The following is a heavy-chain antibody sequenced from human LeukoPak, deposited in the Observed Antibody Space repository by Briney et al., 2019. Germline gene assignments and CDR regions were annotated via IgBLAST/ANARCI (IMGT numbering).Heavy chain of an antibody. Sequence: SETLSLTCAVSGGSISXXXXXXXVXXXXXXGXXXIGEIYHSGSTNYNPSLKSRVTISVDKXKNQFSLKLSSVTAADTAVYYCARAYSGSYSFDYWGQGTLVTVSS. D-gene: IGHD1-26*01. J-gene: IGHJ4*02. CDR2: IYHSGST. CDR1: GGSISXXXX. V-gene: IGHV4-4*02. CDR3: ARAYSGSYSFDY.